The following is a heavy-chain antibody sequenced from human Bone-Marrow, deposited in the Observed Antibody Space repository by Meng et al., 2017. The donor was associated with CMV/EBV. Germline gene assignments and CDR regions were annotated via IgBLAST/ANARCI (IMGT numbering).Heavy chain of an antibody. CDR3: AKDPSITMVRGAPGY. CDR1: GFTFSSYS. CDR2: ISSSSSYI. J-gene: IGHJ4*02. Sequence: GGSLRLSCAASGFTFSSYSMNWVRQAPGKGLEWVSSISSSSSYIYYADSVKGRFTISRDNAKNSLYLQMNSLRAEDTAVYYCAKDPSITMVRGAPGYWGQGTLVTVSS. V-gene: IGHV3-21*04. D-gene: IGHD3-10*01.